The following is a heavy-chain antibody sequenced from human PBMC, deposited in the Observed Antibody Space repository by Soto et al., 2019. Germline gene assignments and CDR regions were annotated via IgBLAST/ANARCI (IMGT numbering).Heavy chain of an antibody. Sequence: QLVESGGGVVQPGRSLRLSCAASGFTFRNYGMHWVRQAPGKVLEWVAVIWDEGSREYYADYVKGRLTISRDNSKYTLYLQTDSMRDEDTDVYYCAVGPGYYRGLAPWGQGTLVTV. V-gene: IGHV3-33*01. CDR2: IWDEGSRE. CDR3: AVGPGYYRGLAP. CDR1: GFTFRNYG. J-gene: IGHJ5*02. D-gene: IGHD3-10*01.